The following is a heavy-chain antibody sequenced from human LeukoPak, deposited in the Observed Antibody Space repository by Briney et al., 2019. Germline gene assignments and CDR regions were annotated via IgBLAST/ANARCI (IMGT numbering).Heavy chain of an antibody. CDR1: GYTFTSYG. V-gene: IGHV1-18*01. Sequence: ASVKVSCKASGYTFTSYGISWVQQAPGQGLEWMGWISAYNGNTNYAQKLQGRVTMTTDTSTSTAYMELRSLRSDDTAVYYCARLWDDRGSYGPWGQGTLVTVSS. D-gene: IGHD1-26*01. CDR3: ARLWDDRGSYGP. CDR2: ISAYNGNT. J-gene: IGHJ5*02.